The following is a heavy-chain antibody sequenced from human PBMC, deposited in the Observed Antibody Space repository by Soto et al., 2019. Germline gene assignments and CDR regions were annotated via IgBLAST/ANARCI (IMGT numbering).Heavy chain of an antibody. V-gene: IGHV2-5*01. CDR3: AHRGYKYGPLFDY. CDR1: GFSVSTTGMG. J-gene: IGHJ4*02. CDR2: IFWNDDK. Sequence: SGPTLVDPTETLTLTCTFSGFSVSTTGMGVGWIRQPPGKALEWLALIFWNDDKRYIPSLKSRLTITKGTYNNQVVLTMTNMDPVDTGTYYCAHRGYKYGPLFDYWSQGTLVTVSS. D-gene: IGHD5-18*01.